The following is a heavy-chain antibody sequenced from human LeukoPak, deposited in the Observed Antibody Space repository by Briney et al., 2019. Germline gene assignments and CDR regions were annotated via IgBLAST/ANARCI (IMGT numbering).Heavy chain of an antibody. CDR2: VYYTGTT. J-gene: IGHJ4*02. D-gene: IGHD3-10*01. CDR1: GASIRISNYY. Sequence: SETLSLTCTVSGASIRISNYYWGWIRQPPGKGLKWIASVYYTGTTYYNPSLKSRVTIFVETSKNQVSLRLSSVTAADTAVYYCARHSNYASGSTAKGLFDYWGQGTLVSVSS. CDR3: ARHSNYASGSTAKGLFDY. V-gene: IGHV4-39*01.